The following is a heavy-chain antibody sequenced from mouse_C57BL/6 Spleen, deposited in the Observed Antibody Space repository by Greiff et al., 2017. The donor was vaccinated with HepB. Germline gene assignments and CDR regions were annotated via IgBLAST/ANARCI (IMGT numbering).Heavy chain of an antibody. D-gene: IGHD4-1*01. Sequence: EVQGVESGEGLVKPGGSLKLSCAASGFTFSSYAMSWVRQTPEKRLEWVAYISSGGDYIYYADTVKGRFTISRDNARNTLYLQMSSLKSEDTAMYYCTRDRGTGTRAMDYWGQGTSVTVSS. CDR3: TRDRGTGTRAMDY. CDR2: ISSGGDYI. J-gene: IGHJ4*01. V-gene: IGHV5-9-1*02. CDR1: GFTFSSYA.